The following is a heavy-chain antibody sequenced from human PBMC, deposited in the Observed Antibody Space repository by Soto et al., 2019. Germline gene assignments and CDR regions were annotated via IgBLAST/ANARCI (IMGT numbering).Heavy chain of an antibody. J-gene: IGHJ4*02. CDR3: AGQIGRGSWSLDH. CDR2: IYYSGRT. V-gene: IGHV4-39*01. Sequence: QLQLQESGPGLVKPAETLSLTCTVSGGSISSSDYWWGWIRQPPGKGLEWIGSIYYSGRTHYIPSLKCRGIMSVDTSKNQFALRLSSVTAADTAVYYCAGQIGRGSWSLDHWGQGTLVTVSA. D-gene: IGHD6-13*01. CDR1: GGSISSSDYW.